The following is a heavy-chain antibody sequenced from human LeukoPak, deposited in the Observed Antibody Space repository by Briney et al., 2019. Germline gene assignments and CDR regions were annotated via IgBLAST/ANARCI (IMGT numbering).Heavy chain of an antibody. CDR3: SSSPASFDY. Sequence: SETLSLTCTVSGGSISSSSYSWGWIRQPPGKGLEWIGSIYYSGSTYYNPSLKSRVTISVDTSKNQFSLKLSSVTAADTAVYYCSSSPASFDYWGQGTLVTVSS. J-gene: IGHJ4*02. D-gene: IGHD6-13*01. V-gene: IGHV4-39*07. CDR1: GGSISSSSYS. CDR2: IYYSGST.